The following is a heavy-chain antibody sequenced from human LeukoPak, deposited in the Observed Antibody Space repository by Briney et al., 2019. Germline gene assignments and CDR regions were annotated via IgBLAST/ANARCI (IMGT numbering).Heavy chain of an antibody. Sequence: GGSLRLSCGASGFTFSSYAMSWVRQARGKGLEGGTAISGSGGSTYYADSVKGRFTISRDKSKNTLYLQMNSLRVEDTAVYYRARVPAQQWLGPGDYFDYWGQGTLVTVSS. D-gene: IGHD6-19*01. CDR1: GFTFSSYA. CDR2: ISGSGGST. V-gene: IGHV3-23*01. J-gene: IGHJ4*02. CDR3: ARVPAQQWLGPGDYFDY.